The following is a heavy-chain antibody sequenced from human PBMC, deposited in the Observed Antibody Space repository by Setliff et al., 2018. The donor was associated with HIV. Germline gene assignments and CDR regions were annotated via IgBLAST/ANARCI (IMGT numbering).Heavy chain of an antibody. CDR2: IQKTIYGETT. D-gene: IGHD2-21*02. CDR3: TPIHNYTDHCPDS. Sequence: PGGSLRLSCAVSGFTATDAWMAWARQAPGKGLEWVAHIQKTIYGETTDYATPVKGRFTISRDDSQNMVYLQMNSLKTEDTAMYYCTPIHNYTDHCPDSWGQGTQVTVSS. V-gene: IGHV3-15*01. J-gene: IGHJ5*01. CDR1: GFTATDAW.